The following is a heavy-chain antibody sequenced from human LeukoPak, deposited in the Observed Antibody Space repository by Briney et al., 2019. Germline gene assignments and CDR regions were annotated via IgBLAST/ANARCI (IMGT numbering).Heavy chain of an antibody. CDR3: ARDGIQYSSGWFPFDY. Sequence: ASVTVSCKASGYTFTGYYMHWVRQAPGQGLEWMGWINPNSGGTNYAQKFQGRVTMTRDTSISTAYMELSRLRSDDAAVYYCARDGIQYSSGWFPFDYWGQGTLVSVSS. J-gene: IGHJ4*02. V-gene: IGHV1-2*02. CDR2: INPNSGGT. D-gene: IGHD6-19*01. CDR1: GYTFTGYY.